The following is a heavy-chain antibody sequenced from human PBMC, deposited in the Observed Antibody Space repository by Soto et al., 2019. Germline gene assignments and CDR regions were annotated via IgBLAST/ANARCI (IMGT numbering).Heavy chain of an antibody. J-gene: IGHJ5*02. V-gene: IGHV4-59*01. CDR2: IFYTGST. CDR1: GGSISRYF. D-gene: IGHD2-21*01. CDR3: AHFSDLEWFDP. Sequence: QVQLQESGPGLVRPSETLSLTCTVSGGSISRYFWSWIRQSLGKGLEWIGYIFYTGSTTYNPSLKSRVTISIDTSKNQFSLKLSSLTAADTAVYYCAHFSDLEWFDPWGQGTLVTVSS.